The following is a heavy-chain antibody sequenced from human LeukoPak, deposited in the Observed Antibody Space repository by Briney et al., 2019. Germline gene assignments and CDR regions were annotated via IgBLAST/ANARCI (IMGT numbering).Heavy chain of an antibody. CDR1: GGSISSGGFY. D-gene: IGHD2-8*02. CDR3: ARDFTGGSFDY. CDR2: IFSSAST. Sequence: SETLSLTCAVSGGSISSGGFYWSWIRQHSGKGLEWLGSIFSSASTIYNPSLKSRVIISVVTTKNQFSLKLTSVTAADTAVYYCARDFTGGSFDYWGQGTLVTVSS. J-gene: IGHJ4*02. V-gene: IGHV4-31*11.